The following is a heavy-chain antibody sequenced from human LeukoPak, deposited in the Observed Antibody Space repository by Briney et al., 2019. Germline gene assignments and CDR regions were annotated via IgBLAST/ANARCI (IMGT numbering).Heavy chain of an antibody. V-gene: IGHV3-53*01. J-gene: IGHJ4*02. CDR3: AKGRSGTYYFDY. Sequence: GGSLRLSCAASGFTVSSNYMSWVRQAPGKGLEWVSVIYSGGTTYCADSVKGRFTISRDNSRNTLYLQMNSVRAEDTAIYYCAKGRSGTYYFDYWGQGTLVTVSS. D-gene: IGHD1-26*01. CDR1: GFTVSSNY. CDR2: IYSGGTT.